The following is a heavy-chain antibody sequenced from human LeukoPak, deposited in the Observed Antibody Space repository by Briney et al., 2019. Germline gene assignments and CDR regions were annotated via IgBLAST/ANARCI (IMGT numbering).Heavy chain of an antibody. V-gene: IGHV3-15*01. Sequence: GGSLRLSCAASGFTFSNAWMSWVRQAPGKGLEWVGRIKSKTDGGTTDYAAPVKGRFTISRDDSKNTLCLQMNSLKTEDTAVYYCTTDLWIAVAGSGWGQGTLVTVSS. CDR1: GFTFSNAW. CDR2: IKSKTDGGTT. J-gene: IGHJ4*02. CDR3: TTDLWIAVAGSG. D-gene: IGHD6-19*01.